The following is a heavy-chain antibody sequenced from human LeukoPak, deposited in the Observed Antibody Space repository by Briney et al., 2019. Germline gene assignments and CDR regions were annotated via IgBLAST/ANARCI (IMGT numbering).Heavy chain of an antibody. Sequence: GGFLRLSCAASGFTFSSYAMSWVRQAPGKGLEWVSAISGSGGSTYYADSVKGRFTISRDNSKNTLYLQMNSLRAEDTAVYYCAKSGISAPDFDYWGQGTLVTVSS. CDR3: AKSGISAPDFDY. CDR2: ISGSGGST. J-gene: IGHJ4*02. V-gene: IGHV3-23*01. CDR1: GFTFSSYA. D-gene: IGHD3-10*01.